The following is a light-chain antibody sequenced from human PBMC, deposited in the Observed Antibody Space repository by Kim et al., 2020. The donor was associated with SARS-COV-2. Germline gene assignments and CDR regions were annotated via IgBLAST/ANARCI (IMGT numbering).Light chain of an antibody. CDR2: DAS. CDR3: QQYDNLPIT. J-gene: IGKJ5*01. CDR1: QDITNF. V-gene: IGKV1-33*01. Sequence: ASVGDRVTITCQASQDITNFLNWYQQKPGKAPKLLIYDASNLETGVPSRFSGSGSGTDFTFTISSLQPEDIVTYYCQQYDNLPITFGQGTRLEIK.